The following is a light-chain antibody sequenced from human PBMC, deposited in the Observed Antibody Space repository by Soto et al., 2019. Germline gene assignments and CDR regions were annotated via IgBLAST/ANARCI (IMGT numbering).Light chain of an antibody. CDR1: QSVSIN. Sequence: EIVMTQSPATLSVSPGERVILSCRASQSVSINLAWFQQKPGQAPRLLIYGVSSRATGIPDRFSGSGAGTDFTLTISRLEPEDFAVYYCQQYGDSPLTFGGGTKVDI. V-gene: IGKV3-20*01. J-gene: IGKJ4*01. CDR2: GVS. CDR3: QQYGDSPLT.